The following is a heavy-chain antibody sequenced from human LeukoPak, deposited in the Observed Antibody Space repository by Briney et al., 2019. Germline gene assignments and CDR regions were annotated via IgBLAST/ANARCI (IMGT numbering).Heavy chain of an antibody. D-gene: IGHD6-19*01. CDR1: VYTFTSYD. J-gene: IGHJ6*02. CDR3: ARGLKQWLVGHTSYYFYGMDV. CDR2: MNPNSGNA. V-gene: IGHV1-8*01. Sequence: SVKVSCKASVYTFTSYDISWGRQGTGQGREWMGWMNPNSGNADFAQKFLGRVTMTRNTSIGTAYMQLSSLRFEDTAVYYCARGLKQWLVGHTSYYFYGMDVWGHGTTVTVSS.